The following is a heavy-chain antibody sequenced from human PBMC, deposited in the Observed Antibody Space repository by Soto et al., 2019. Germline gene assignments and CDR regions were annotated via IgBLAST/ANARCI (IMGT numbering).Heavy chain of an antibody. CDR1: GGTFSSYA. CDR3: ARGRPRITIFGVVTPGGRNWWDP. D-gene: IGHD3-3*01. J-gene: IGHJ5*02. V-gene: IGHV1-69*01. Sequence: QVQLVQSGAEVKKPGSSVKVSCKASGGTFSSYAISWVRQAPGQGLEWMGGIIPIFGTANYAQNIEGRVTITAEEYTITGYMAMRSLRSEETAVYFCARGRPRITIFGVVTPGGRNWWDPWGQGTLVIVSS. CDR2: IIPIFGTA.